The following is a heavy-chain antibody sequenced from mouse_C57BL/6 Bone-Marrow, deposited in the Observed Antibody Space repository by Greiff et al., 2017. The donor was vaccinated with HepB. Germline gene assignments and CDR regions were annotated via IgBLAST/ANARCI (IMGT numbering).Heavy chain of an antibody. V-gene: IGHV1-26*01. CDR1: GYTFTDYY. J-gene: IGHJ3*01. CDR3: ALYYGNPWFAY. D-gene: IGHD2-1*01. Sequence: VQLQQSGPELVKPGASVKISCKASGYTFTDYYMNWVKQSHGKSLEWIGDINPNNGGTSYNQKFKGKATLTVDKSSSTAYMELRSLTSEDSAVYYCALYYGNPWFAYWGQGTLVTVSA. CDR2: INPNNGGT.